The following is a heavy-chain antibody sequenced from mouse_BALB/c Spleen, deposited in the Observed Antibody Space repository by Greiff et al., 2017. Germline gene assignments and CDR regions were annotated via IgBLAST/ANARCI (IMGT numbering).Heavy chain of an antibody. D-gene: IGHD1-1*01. V-gene: IGHV5-6-5*01. CDR3: ARGCYGSSDYAMGY. CDR2: ISSGGST. CDR1: GFTFSSYA. Sequence: EVMLVESGGGLVKPGGSLKLSCAASGFTFSSYAMSWVRQTPEKRLEWVASISSGGSTYYPDSVKGRFTIHRDNARNILYLQMSSLRSEDTAMYYCARGCYGSSDYAMGYWGQGTSVTVSS. J-gene: IGHJ4*01.